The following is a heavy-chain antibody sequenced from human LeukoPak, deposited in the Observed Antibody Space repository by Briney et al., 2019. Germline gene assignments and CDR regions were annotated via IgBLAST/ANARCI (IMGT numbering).Heavy chain of an antibody. Sequence: PGGSLRLSCAASGFTFSSYAMSWVRQAPGKGLEWVSAISGSTGRTYYADSVKGRFTISRDNSKNTLYLQMNSLRAEDTAVYYCAKGLDYGDYGDTYYFDYWGQGTLVTVSS. J-gene: IGHJ4*02. CDR1: GFTFSSYA. D-gene: IGHD4-17*01. V-gene: IGHV3-23*01. CDR3: AKGLDYGDYGDTYYFDY. CDR2: ISGSTGRT.